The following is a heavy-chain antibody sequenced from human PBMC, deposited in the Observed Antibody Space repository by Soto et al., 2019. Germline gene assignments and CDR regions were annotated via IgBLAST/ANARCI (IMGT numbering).Heavy chain of an antibody. J-gene: IGHJ5*02. V-gene: IGHV3-30*18. CDR3: AKDLLPNTVKTCGS. CDR1: GFTFDSYG. CDR2: ISSDGNNK. Sequence: QVQLVESGGGVVQPGRSLRLSCAASGFTFDSYGMHWVRQAPGKGLEWVAVISSDGNNKYYADSVKGRFTISRDNFKNTLYLQMCSLRADDTAVYYCAKDLLPNTVKTCGSWGQGTLVTVSS. D-gene: IGHD4-17*01.